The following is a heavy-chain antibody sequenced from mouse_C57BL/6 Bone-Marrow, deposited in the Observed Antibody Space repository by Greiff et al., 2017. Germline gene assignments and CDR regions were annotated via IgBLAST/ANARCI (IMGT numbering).Heavy chain of an antibody. D-gene: IGHD1-1*01. CDR1: GYTFTGYW. J-gene: IGHJ2*01. CDR3: ARRMKYYYGSKRDFDY. V-gene: IGHV1-9*01. Sequence: QVQLQQSGAELMKPGASVKLSCKATGYTFTGYWIEWVKQRPGHGLEWIGEILPGSGSTNYNEKFKGKATFTADTSSNTAYMQLSSLTTEDSAIYYCARRMKYYYGSKRDFDYWGQGTTLTVSS. CDR2: ILPGSGST.